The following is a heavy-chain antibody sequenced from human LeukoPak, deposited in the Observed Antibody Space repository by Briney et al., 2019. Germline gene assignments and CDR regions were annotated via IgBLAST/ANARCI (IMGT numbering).Heavy chain of an antibody. CDR1: GGSISSSSYY. D-gene: IGHD3-22*01. CDR3: ARGPRITMIVVAQRYFQH. J-gene: IGHJ1*01. Sequence: SETLSLTCTVSGGSISSSSYYWGWIRQPPGKGLEWIGTIYYSGSTFYNPSLKSRVTISGDTSKNQFSLKLSSVTAADTAVYYCARGPRITMIVVAQRYFQHWGQGTLVTVSS. CDR2: IYYSGST. V-gene: IGHV4-39*01.